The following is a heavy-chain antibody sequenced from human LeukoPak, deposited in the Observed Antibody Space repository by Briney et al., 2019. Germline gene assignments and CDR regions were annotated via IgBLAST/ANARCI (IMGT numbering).Heavy chain of an antibody. D-gene: IGHD3-9*01. J-gene: IGHJ4*02. Sequence: GGSLRLSCAASGFTFSSYAMHWVRQAPGRGLVWVSRINSDGSSTSYADSVKGRFTISRDNAKNTLYLQMNSLRAEDTAVYYCARGDYDILTGYYLWGQGTLVTVSS. CDR3: ARGDYDILTGYYL. CDR1: GFTFSSYA. CDR2: INSDGSST. V-gene: IGHV3-74*01.